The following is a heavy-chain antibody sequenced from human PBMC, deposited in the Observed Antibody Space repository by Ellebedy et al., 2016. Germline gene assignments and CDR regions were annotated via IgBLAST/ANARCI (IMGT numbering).Heavy chain of an antibody. CDR3: TRDVGTRDRGSDI. D-gene: IGHD3-10*01. CDR1: GFTLSHYN. CDR2: ISTDGTYI. V-gene: IGHV3-21*01. Sequence: GGSLRLXCTASGFTLSHYNVKRVRQDPGKGLEWVSFISTDGTYITYADSVRGRFTISRDSAENSVYLQMNSLRAEDTAVYYCTRDVGTRDRGSDIWGQGTMVTVSS. J-gene: IGHJ3*02.